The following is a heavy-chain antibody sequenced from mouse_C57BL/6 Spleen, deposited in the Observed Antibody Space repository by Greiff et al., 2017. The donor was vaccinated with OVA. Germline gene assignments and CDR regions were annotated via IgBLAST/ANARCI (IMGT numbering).Heavy chain of an antibody. CDR2: IYPGDGDT. D-gene: IGHD2-5*01. V-gene: IGHV1-80*01. CDR3: ARGENYGYSNYYYFDY. Sequence: VQGVESGAELVKPGASVKISCKASGYAFSSYWMNWVKQRPGKGLEWIGQIYPGDGDTNYNGKFKGQATLTADKSSSTAYMQLSSLSSEDSAVYFCARGENYGYSNYYYFDYWGQGTTLTVSS. J-gene: IGHJ2*01. CDR1: GYAFSSYW.